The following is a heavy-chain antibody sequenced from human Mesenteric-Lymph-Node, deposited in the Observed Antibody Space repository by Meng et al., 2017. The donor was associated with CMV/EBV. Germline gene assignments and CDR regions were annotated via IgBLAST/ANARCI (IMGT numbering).Heavy chain of an antibody. D-gene: IGHD6-19*01. V-gene: IGHV3-48*04. Sequence: GGSLRLSCAGSGFRFSSFSMNWVRQAPGKGLEWVSYISSGSGTKYYADSVKGRFTMSRDNAKNSLYLEMNSLRAEDTAVYYCARAHSSGWTTVGYWGQGTLVTVSS. CDR1: GFRFSSFS. CDR3: ARAHSSGWTTVGY. CDR2: ISSGSGTK. J-gene: IGHJ4*02.